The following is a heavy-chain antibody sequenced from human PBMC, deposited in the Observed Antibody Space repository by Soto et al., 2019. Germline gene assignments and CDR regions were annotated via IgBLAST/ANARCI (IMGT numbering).Heavy chain of an antibody. CDR2: IYSGGNT. J-gene: IGHJ6*02. CDR3: AKGVKRYVDAHDV. CDR1: GFTVSSNY. Sequence: PGGSLRLSCAASGFTVSSNYMSWVRQAPGKGLEWVSVIYSGGNTYYADSVKGRFTISRDNSKNTLYLQMNSLRAEDTAVYYCAKGVKRYVDAHDVWGQGTTVTVSS. V-gene: IGHV3-53*01. D-gene: IGHD3-9*01.